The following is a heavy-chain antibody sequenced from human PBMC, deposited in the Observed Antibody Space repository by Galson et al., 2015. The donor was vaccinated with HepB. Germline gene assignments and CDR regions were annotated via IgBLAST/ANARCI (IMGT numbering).Heavy chain of an antibody. J-gene: IGHJ4*02. CDR1: GFTFSSYS. CDR3: ARDAARGEVLLDY. V-gene: IGHV3-21*01. CDR2: ISSSSSYI. Sequence: SLRLSCAASGFTFSSYSMNWVRQAPGKGLEWVSSISSSSSYIYYADSVKGRFTISRDNAKNSLYLQMNSLRAEDTAVYYCARDAARGEVLLDYWGQGTLVTVSS. D-gene: IGHD6-6*01.